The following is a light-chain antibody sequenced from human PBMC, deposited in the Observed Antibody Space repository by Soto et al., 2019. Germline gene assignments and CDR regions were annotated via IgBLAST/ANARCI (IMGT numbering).Light chain of an antibody. Sequence: DIQMTQSPSTLSASVGDRVTITCRASQSITTWLAWYQQKPGKAPKLLIYDASSLESGLPSRFSGSGSGTEFTLTISSLQPDDFATYHCQQYNSYSMYTFGQGTKLEIK. J-gene: IGKJ2*01. V-gene: IGKV1-5*01. CDR1: QSITTW. CDR2: DAS. CDR3: QQYNSYSMYT.